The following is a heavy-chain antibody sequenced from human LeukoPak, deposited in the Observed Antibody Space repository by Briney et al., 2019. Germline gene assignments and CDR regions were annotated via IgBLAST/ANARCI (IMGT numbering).Heavy chain of an antibody. CDR1: GFTFSSYS. Sequence: PGGSLRLSCAASGFTFSSYSMNWVRQAPGKGLEWVSSISSSSSYIYYADSVRGRFTISRDNAKNSLYLQMNSLRAEDTAVYYCARETYYDILTGYLDRGFDPWGQGTLVTVSS. D-gene: IGHD3-9*01. J-gene: IGHJ5*02. CDR3: ARETYYDILTGYLDRGFDP. V-gene: IGHV3-21*01. CDR2: ISSSSSYI.